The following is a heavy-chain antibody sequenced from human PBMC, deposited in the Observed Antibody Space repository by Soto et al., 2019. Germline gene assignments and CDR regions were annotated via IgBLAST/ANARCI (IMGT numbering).Heavy chain of an antibody. Sequence: GGSLRLSCAASVFTFSSYAMHWVRHSPGKGLEWVAVISYDGSNKYYADSVKGRFTISRDNSKNTLYLQMNSLRAEDTAVYYCARADGMQVLGQGTTVSVSS. CDR3: ARADGMQV. J-gene: IGHJ6*01. CDR2: ISYDGSNK. V-gene: IGHV3-30-3*01. CDR1: VFTFSSYA.